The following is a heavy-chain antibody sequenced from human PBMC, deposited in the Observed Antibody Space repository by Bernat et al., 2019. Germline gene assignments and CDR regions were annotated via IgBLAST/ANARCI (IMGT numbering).Heavy chain of an antibody. Sequence: QVQLQESGPGLVKPSETLSLTCTVSGGPISGYYWNWIRQPAGKGLEWIGRIYSSGTTNYNPSLKSRVTMSVDMSKNQFSLKLSSVTAADTAVYYCAKYVSGSYFDYWGQGTLVTVSS. J-gene: IGHJ4*02. D-gene: IGHD1-26*01. CDR1: GGPISGYY. CDR2: IYSSGTT. CDR3: AKYVSGSYFDY. V-gene: IGHV4-4*07.